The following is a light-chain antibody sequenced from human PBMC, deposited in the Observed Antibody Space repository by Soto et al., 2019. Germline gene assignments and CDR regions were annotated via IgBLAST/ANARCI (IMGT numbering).Light chain of an antibody. Sequence: EIVLTQSPATLSLSPGERATLSCRASQSVSSYLAWYQQKPGQAPRLLIYDASNRATGIPARFSGSGSGTEFTLTISSLQSEDSAVYYCQQYNNWVTFGGGTKVDIK. V-gene: IGKV3-11*01. J-gene: IGKJ4*01. CDR3: QQYNNWVT. CDR2: DAS. CDR1: QSVSSY.